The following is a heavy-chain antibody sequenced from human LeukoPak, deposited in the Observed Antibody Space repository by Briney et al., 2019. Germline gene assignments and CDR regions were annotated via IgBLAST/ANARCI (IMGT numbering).Heavy chain of an antibody. CDR1: GFTLSGSA. V-gene: IGHV3-30-3*01. J-gene: IGHJ4*02. CDR3: ARDLIGRYTFDY. D-gene: IGHD3-10*01. Sequence: GGSLRLSCAASGFTLSGSAMSWVRQAPGKGLDWVALMSPDGNKKHYADSVKGRFTISRDNSKNTVGLQLNSLRAEDTAVYYCARDLIGRYTFDYCGQGTLVTVSS. CDR2: MSPDGNKK.